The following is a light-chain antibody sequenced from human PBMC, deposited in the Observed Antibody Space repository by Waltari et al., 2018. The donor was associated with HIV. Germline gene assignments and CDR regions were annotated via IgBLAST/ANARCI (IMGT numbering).Light chain of an antibody. Sequence: AIQLTQSPSSLSASVGDRVTITCRASQGISSALAWYQQKVGKAPKLLIYDASSLQSGVPSRLSGSGSGTDFTLTISSLQPEDFATYYCQQFHSYPRTFGQGTKVEIK. CDR3: QQFHSYPRT. CDR1: QGISSA. CDR2: DAS. V-gene: IGKV1-13*02. J-gene: IGKJ1*01.